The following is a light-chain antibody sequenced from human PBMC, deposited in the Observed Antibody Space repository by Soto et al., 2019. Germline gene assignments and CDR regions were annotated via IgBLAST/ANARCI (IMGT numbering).Light chain of an antibody. CDR2: GAS. CDR1: QSVSSN. J-gene: IGKJ4*01. V-gene: IGKV3-15*01. CDR3: QQYNSWPLT. Sequence: EIVITHSPATLSVSPGERATLSCRASQSVSSNLAWYQQKPGQAPRLLIYGASTRATGIPARFSGSGSGTEFTLTISSLQSEDFAVYYCQQYNSWPLTCGGGTKGAIK.